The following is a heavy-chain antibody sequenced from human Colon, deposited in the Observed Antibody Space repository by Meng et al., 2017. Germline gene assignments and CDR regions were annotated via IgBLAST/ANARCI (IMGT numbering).Heavy chain of an antibody. CDR3: ARDTLYGTDY. CDR2: MSDSGTT. D-gene: IGHD4-17*01. Sequence: QVQLHESGPGLVRPSDGLSLVCTVSGGSIKSGGYHWSWVRQHPGKGLEYIGFMSDSGTTDYNPSLRSRVSISEIGSSKNQFSLTLRSVTAADTATYFCARDTLYGTDYWGQGVLVTVSS. J-gene: IGHJ4*02. V-gene: IGHV4-31*03. CDR1: GGSIKSGGYH.